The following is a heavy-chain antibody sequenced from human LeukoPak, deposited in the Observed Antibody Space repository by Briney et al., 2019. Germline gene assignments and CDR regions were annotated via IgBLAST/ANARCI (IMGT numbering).Heavy chain of an antibody. Sequence: SETLSLTCTVSGGSISSYYWSWIRQPPGKGLEWIGYIYYSGSTNYNPSLKSRVTISVDTSKNQFSLKLSSVTAADTAVYYCARFERAAAGTGGLDYWGQGTLVTVSS. D-gene: IGHD6-13*01. J-gene: IGHJ4*02. V-gene: IGHV4-59*01. CDR2: IYYSGST. CDR1: GGSISSYY. CDR3: ARFERAAAGTGGLDY.